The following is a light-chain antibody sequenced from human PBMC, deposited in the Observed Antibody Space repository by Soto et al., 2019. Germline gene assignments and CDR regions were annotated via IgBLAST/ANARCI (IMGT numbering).Light chain of an antibody. CDR1: SGHSSYT. Sequence: QPVLTQSSSASASLGSSVKRTCTLSSGHSSYTIAWHQQQPGKAPRYLMKVAGSGSYNTGSGVPDRFSGSSSGADRDLTISNLQFEDEADYYCETWDSYTRVFSGGTKVTVL. J-gene: IGLJ3*02. V-gene: IGLV4-60*02. CDR2: VAGSGSY. CDR3: ETWDSYTRV.